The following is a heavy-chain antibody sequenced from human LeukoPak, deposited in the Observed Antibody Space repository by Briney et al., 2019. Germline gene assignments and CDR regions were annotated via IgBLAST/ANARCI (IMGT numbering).Heavy chain of an antibody. V-gene: IGHV4-61*08. Sequence: SETLSLTCTVSGGSISRDDYYWSWIRQPPGKGLEYIEFIHSSEHTNYNPSLKSRVTISIDTSNNQLSLTLSSVTAADTAVYYCARLGKEVTYRAYYLDYWGQGTLVTVSS. CDR1: GGSISRDDYY. D-gene: IGHD7-27*01. CDR3: ARLGKEVTYRAYYLDY. CDR2: IHSSEHT. J-gene: IGHJ4*02.